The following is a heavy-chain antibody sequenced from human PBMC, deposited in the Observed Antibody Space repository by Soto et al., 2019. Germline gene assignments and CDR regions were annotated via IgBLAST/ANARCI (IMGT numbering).Heavy chain of an antibody. CDR2: IAVGSGYT. CDR3: AADATAAHQMVPSDY. D-gene: IGHD2-8*01. J-gene: IGHJ4*02. CDR1: GFTFTSSS. Sequence: SVKVSCKASGFTFTSSSFQWVRQARGQRLEWIGWIAVGSGYTNYAQRFQDRVTLTRDISTATTYMELSRLTSEDTAIYYCAADATAAHQMVPSDYWGQGTLVTVSS. V-gene: IGHV1-58*01.